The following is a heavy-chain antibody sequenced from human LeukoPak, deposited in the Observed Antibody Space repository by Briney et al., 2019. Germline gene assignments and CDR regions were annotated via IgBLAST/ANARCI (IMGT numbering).Heavy chain of an antibody. V-gene: IGHV1-18*01. CDR1: GYTFTSNG. J-gene: IGHJ4*02. D-gene: IGHD3-22*01. Sequence: GASVTVSCKASGYTFTSNGISWVRQAPGQGLEWMGWISAYNGNTNYEQKLQGRVTMTTDTSTSTAYMELRSLRSDDTAVYYCARSVSRITMIVVVITGAFDIWGQGTLVTVSS. CDR3: ARSVSRITMIVVVITGAFDI. CDR2: ISAYNGNT.